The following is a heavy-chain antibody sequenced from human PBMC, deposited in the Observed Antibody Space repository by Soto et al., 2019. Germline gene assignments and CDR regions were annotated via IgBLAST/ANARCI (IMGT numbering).Heavy chain of an antibody. D-gene: IGHD2-15*01. J-gene: IGHJ6*02. CDR1: GGSISSGGYY. V-gene: IGHV4-31*03. Sequence: SETLSLTCTVSGGSISSGGYYWSWIRQHPGKGLEWIGYIYYSGSTYYNPSLKSRVTISVDTSKNQLSLKLSSVTAADTAVYYCARDAGTRRWPYYYYGMDVWGQGTTVTVSS. CDR2: IYYSGST. CDR3: ARDAGTRRWPYYYYGMDV.